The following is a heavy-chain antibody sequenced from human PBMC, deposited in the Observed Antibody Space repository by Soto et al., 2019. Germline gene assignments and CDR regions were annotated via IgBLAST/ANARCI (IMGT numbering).Heavy chain of an antibody. CDR1: GFSLSTSGVG. V-gene: IGHV2-5*02. J-gene: IGHJ4*02. CDR3: THTRISPDCRGGCYERYFFDH. Sequence: SGPTLVKPTQTLTLTCTFSGFSLSTSGVGVGWIRQPPGKALEWLALIYWDDDERYSPSLKSRLTITKDTSKNQVVLTRTNMDPVDTATYYCTHTRISPDCRGGCYERYFFDHWGQGTLVTVSS. CDR2: IYWDDDE. D-gene: IGHD2-21*01.